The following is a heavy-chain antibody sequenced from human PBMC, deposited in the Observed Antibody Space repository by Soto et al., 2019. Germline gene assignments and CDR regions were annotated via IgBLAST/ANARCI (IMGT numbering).Heavy chain of an antibody. V-gene: IGHV4-39*01. J-gene: IGHJ4*02. CDR2: VYYIGRS. CDR3: VSQRTTVTTQAYFEY. Sequence: SETLSLTCTVSGGSVTNSSYYWGWIRQSPGKGLEWIGSVYYIGRSYSKSSVKSRVTISVDTSKNRFSLSLNSVTASDTAVYLCVSQRTTVTTQAYFEYWGPGALVPFSP. D-gene: IGHD4-17*01. CDR1: GGSVTNSSYY.